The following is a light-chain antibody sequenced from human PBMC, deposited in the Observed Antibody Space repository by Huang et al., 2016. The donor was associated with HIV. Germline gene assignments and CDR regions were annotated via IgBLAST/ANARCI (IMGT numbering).Light chain of an antibody. CDR2: GAS. CDR3: QQYNNRYT. V-gene: IGKV3-15*01. J-gene: IGKJ2*01. CDR1: QSISSN. Sequence: IVMTQSPATLSVSPGERATLSCRASQSISSNLAWYQQKPGQAPRLLIYGASTRATGSSARFSGSGSGTEFTLTISSLQSEDFAVYYCQQYNNRYTFGQGTKLEIK.